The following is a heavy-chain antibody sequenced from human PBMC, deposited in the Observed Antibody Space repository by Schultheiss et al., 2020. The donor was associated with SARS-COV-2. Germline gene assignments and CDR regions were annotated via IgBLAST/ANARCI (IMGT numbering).Heavy chain of an antibody. CDR3: ARLVYGDYVGYYFDY. CDR1: GDSVWSSY. D-gene: IGHD4-17*01. V-gene: IGHV4-59*02. CDR2: IYYSGST. Sequence: SETLSLTCSVSGDSVWSSYWNWIRQSPGKGLEWIGYIYYSGSTNYNPSLKSRVTISVDTSKNQFSLKLSSVTAADTAVYYCARLVYGDYVGYYFDYWGQGTLVTVSS. J-gene: IGHJ4*02.